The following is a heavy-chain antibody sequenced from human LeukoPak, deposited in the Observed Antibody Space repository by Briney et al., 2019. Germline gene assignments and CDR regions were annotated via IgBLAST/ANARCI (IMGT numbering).Heavy chain of an antibody. CDR3: ARLYYDSSGYYQVCYFDY. V-gene: IGHV4-39*01. J-gene: IGHJ4*02. CDR1: GGSLSSSSYY. Sequence: SETLSLTCTVSGGSLSSSSYYWGWIRQPPGTGLEWIGSIYYSGSTYYNPSLKSRVTISVDTSKNQFSLNLSSVTAADTAVYYCARLYYDSSGYYQVCYFDYWGQGTLVTVSS. CDR2: IYYSGST. D-gene: IGHD3-22*01.